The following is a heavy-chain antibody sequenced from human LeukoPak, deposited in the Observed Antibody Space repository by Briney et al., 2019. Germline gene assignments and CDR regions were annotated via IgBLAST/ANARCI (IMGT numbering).Heavy chain of an antibody. V-gene: IGHV4-39*01. CDR3: ARLPYYYGSGSYSNFSPH. CDR1: GGSLSSSSYY. CDR2: IYYSGST. J-gene: IGHJ1*01. Sequence: SSETLSLTCTVSGGSLSSSSYYWGWLRQPPGKGLEWFGSIYYSGSTYYTPSLKRPLTISVDTPKNQFSLKLSSVTAADTAVYYCARLPYYYGSGSYSNFSPHWGQGTPVTVSS. D-gene: IGHD3-10*01.